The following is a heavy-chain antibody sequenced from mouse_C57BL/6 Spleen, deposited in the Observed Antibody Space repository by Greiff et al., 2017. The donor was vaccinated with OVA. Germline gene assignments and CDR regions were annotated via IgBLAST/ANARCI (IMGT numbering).Heavy chain of an antibody. CDR1: GYTSTDYN. CDR3: ARGNWFFDY. CDR2: INPNNGGT. Sequence: VQLKESGPELVKPGASVKIPCKASGYTSTDYNMDWVKQSHGKSLEWIGDINPNNGGTIYNQKFKGKATLTVDKSSSTAYMELRSLTSEDTAVYYCARGNWFFDYWGQGTTLTVSS. V-gene: IGHV1-18*01. D-gene: IGHD4-1*01. J-gene: IGHJ2*01.